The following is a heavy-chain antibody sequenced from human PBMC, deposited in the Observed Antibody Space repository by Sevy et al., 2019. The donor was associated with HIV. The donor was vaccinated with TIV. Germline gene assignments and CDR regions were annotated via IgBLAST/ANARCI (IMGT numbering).Heavy chain of an antibody. V-gene: IGHV3-9*01. CDR3: ARALGVMVRGGGYYFDY. Sequence: GGSLRLSCVASGFTFDDYAMHWVRQVPGKGLEWVAGISWNSGILGYVDSVKGRFTISRDDAKNSLSLQMNSLRPEDTAVYYCARALGVMVRGGGYYFDYWGQGTLVTVSS. D-gene: IGHD3-10*01. CDR2: ISWNSGIL. CDR1: GFTFDDYA. J-gene: IGHJ4*02.